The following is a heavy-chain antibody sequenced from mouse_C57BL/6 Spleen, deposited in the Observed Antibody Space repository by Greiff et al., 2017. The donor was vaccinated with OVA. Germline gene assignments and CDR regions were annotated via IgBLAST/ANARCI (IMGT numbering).Heavy chain of an antibody. Sequence: QVQLQQPGTELVKPGASVKLSCKASGYTFTSYWMHWVKQRPGQGLEWIGNINPSNGGTNYNEKFKSKATLTVDKSSSTAYMQLSSLTSEDSAVYYCARSDYYGSSYAYYFYCWGQGTTLTVSS. CDR1: GYTFTSYW. J-gene: IGHJ2*01. V-gene: IGHV1-53*01. CDR2: INPSNGGT. CDR3: ARSDYYGSSYAYYFYC. D-gene: IGHD1-1*01.